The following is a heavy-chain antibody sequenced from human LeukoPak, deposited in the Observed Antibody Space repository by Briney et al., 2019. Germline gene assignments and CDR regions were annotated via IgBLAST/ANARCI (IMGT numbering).Heavy chain of an antibody. V-gene: IGHV4-59*08. D-gene: IGHD5-12*01. CDR3: ARRAGYNAYYFDY. CDR1: GGSISSYY. J-gene: IGHJ4*03. CDR2: IYYSGST. Sequence: SETLSLTCTVSGGSISSYYWSWIRQPPGKGLEWIGYIYYSGSTNYNPSLKSRVTISVDTSKNQFSLKLSSVTAADTAVYYCARRAGYNAYYFDYWGQGTTVTVSS.